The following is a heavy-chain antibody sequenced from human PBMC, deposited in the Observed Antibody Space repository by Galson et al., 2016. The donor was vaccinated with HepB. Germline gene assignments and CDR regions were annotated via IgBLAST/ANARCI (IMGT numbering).Heavy chain of an antibody. CDR1: GGSINISNYY. J-gene: IGHJ6*02. Sequence: SETLSLTCTLSGGSINISNYYWGWIRQPPGKGLEWIGSIYYRGSTYYNPSLKSRVTISVDTSKNQFSLKLTSVTAADTAVYHCASHYGGHPHYYYHSMDVWGQGTTVIVSS. V-gene: IGHV4-39*07. CDR3: ASHYGGHPHYYYHSMDV. CDR2: IYYRGST. D-gene: IGHD4-23*01.